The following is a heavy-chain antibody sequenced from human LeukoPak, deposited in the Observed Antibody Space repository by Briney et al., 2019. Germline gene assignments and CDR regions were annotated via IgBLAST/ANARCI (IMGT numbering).Heavy chain of an antibody. CDR2: INTDGSST. CDR3: ASHDYGGNTDFDY. Sequence: PGGSLRLSCAASGFTFSSYWMHWVRQAPGKGLVWVSRINTDGSSTSYADSVKGRFTISRDNAKNTLYLQMNSLRAEDTAVYYCASHDYGGNTDFDYWGQGTLVTASS. CDR1: GFTFSSYW. V-gene: IGHV3-74*01. D-gene: IGHD4-23*01. J-gene: IGHJ4*02.